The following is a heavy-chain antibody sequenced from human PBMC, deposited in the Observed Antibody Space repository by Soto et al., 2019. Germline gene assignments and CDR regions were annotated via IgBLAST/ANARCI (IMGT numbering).Heavy chain of an antibody. Sequence: SETLSLTCTVSGGSISSSSYYWGWIRQPPGKGLEWIGSIYYSGSTYYNPSLKSRVTISVDTSKNQFSLKLSSVTAADTAVYYCARVAYSSSWFTFDYWGQGTLVTVSS. J-gene: IGHJ4*02. CDR1: GGSISSSSYY. D-gene: IGHD6-13*01. CDR2: IYYSGST. CDR3: ARVAYSSSWFTFDY. V-gene: IGHV4-39*01.